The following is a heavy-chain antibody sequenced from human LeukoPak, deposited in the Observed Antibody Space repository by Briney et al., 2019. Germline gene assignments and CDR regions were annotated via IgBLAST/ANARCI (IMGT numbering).Heavy chain of an antibody. Sequence: GGSLRLSCAASGFTFSTYAMSWVRQAPGKGLEWVGDISGSGGGRSYADAVSGRFTIYRDNSKNTLYLQMNSLRADDTVVYECAKDLIWPACCLDYWGQGTLVTVSS. J-gene: IGHJ4*02. CDR3: AKDLIWPACCLDY. CDR2: ISGSGGGR. CDR1: GFTFSTYA. D-gene: IGHD2-15*01. V-gene: IGHV3-23*01.